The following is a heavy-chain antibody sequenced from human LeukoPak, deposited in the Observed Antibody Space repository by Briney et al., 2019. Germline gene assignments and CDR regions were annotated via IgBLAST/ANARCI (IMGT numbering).Heavy chain of an antibody. CDR2: INPNSGGT. D-gene: IGHD3-16*02. CDR3: ARDYYDYVWGSYQKPGY. CDR1: GYTFTGYY. J-gene: IGHJ4*02. V-gene: IGHV1-2*06. Sequence: ASVKVSCKASGYTFTGYYMHWVRQAPGQGLEWMGRINPNSGGTNYTQKFQGRVTMTRDTSISTAYMELSRLRSDGTAVYYCARDYYDYVWGSYQKPGYWGQGTLVTVSS.